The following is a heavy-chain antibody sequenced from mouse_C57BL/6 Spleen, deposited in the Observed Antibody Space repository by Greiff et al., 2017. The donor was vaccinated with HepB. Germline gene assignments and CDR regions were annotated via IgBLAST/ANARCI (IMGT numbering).Heavy chain of an antibody. J-gene: IGHJ2*01. D-gene: IGHD1-1*01. CDR2: IHPNSGST. CDR3: ARGDITTVVATDY. Sequence: VKLQESGAELVKPGASVKLSCKASGYTFTSYWMHWVKQRPGQGLEWIGMIHPNSGSTNYNEKFKSKATLTVDKSSSTAYMQLSSLTSEDSAVYYCARGDITTVVATDYWGQGTTLTVSS. CDR1: GYTFTSYW. V-gene: IGHV1-64*01.